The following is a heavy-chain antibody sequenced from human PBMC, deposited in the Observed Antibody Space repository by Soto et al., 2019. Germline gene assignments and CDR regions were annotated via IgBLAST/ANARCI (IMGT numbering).Heavy chain of an antibody. V-gene: IGHV4-30-4*01. Sequence: SETLSLTCNVSGGSISTADYYWSWIRQPPGKGLEWIGYIHYRGSTYYNQSLESRDAISMDTSKNQFPLNLTSVTAADTAVYFCVSDDDSGGYIGYWGQGTLVTVSS. CDR3: VSDDDSGGYIGY. CDR2: IHYRGST. CDR1: GGSISTADYY. D-gene: IGHD3-22*01. J-gene: IGHJ4*02.